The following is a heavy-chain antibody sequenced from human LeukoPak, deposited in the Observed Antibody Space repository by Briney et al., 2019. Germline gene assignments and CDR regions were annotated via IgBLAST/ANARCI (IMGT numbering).Heavy chain of an antibody. CDR2: ISGSGGST. CDR3: AKVAAALYYYYYMDV. CDR1: GFTFSSYA. D-gene: IGHD6-13*01. Sequence: GGSLRLSCAASGFTFSSYAMSWVRQAPGKGLEWVSGISGSGGSTYYADSVKGRFTISRDNSKNTLYLQMNSLRAEDTAVYYCAKVAAALYYYYYMDVWGKGTTVTVSS. V-gene: IGHV3-23*01. J-gene: IGHJ6*03.